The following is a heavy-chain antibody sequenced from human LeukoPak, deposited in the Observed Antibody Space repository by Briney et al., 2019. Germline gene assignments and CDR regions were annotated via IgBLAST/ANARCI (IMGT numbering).Heavy chain of an antibody. Sequence: SETLSLTCTVSGDSISNHNYFWGWIRQPPGKGLEWIGSIHYIGSTYFNLSLKSRVTVSVDTSKNHFSLKLSSVTAADTGAYYCATSVYSSGWHPFFDYWGQGAPVIVSS. CDR2: IHYIGST. V-gene: IGHV4-39*02. CDR3: ATSVYSSGWHPFFDY. D-gene: IGHD6-19*01. J-gene: IGHJ4*02. CDR1: GDSISNHNYF.